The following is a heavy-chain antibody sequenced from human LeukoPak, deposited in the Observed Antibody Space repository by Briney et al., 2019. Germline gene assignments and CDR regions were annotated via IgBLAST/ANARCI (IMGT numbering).Heavy chain of an antibody. Sequence: ASVEVSCKASGYTFTSYGISWVRQAPGQGLEWMGWISAYNGNTNYAQKLQGRVTMTTDTSTSTAYMELRSLRSDDTAVYYCARGYSSGWYPNYFDYWGQGTLVTVSS. CDR2: ISAYNGNT. CDR3: ARGYSSGWYPNYFDY. D-gene: IGHD6-19*01. J-gene: IGHJ4*02. CDR1: GYTFTSYG. V-gene: IGHV1-18*01.